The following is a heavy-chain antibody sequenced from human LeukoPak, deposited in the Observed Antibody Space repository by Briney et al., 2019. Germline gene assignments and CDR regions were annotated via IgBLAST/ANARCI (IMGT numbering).Heavy chain of an antibody. D-gene: IGHD2-2*02. Sequence: GGSLRLSCAASGFTFSSYSMNWVRQAPGKGLEWVSSVSSSSSYIYYADSVKGRFTISRDNAKNSLYLQMNSLRAEDTAVYYCARDHTLDDPFDYWGQGTLVTVSS. CDR3: ARDHTLDDPFDY. J-gene: IGHJ4*02. CDR2: VSSSSSYI. CDR1: GFTFSSYS. V-gene: IGHV3-21*01.